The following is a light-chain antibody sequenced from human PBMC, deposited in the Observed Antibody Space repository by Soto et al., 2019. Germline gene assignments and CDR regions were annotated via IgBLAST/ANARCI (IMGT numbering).Light chain of an antibody. CDR3: QQYGTSIT. Sequence: EIVLTQSPGTLSLSPGERATFSCRASQSVSSSYIAWYQQKPGKAPRLLIYGASSRATGIPDRFSGSGSGTDFTLTIRRLEPEDSAVYYCQQYGTSITFGQGTRLEIK. J-gene: IGKJ5*01. V-gene: IGKV3-20*01. CDR1: QSVSSSY. CDR2: GAS.